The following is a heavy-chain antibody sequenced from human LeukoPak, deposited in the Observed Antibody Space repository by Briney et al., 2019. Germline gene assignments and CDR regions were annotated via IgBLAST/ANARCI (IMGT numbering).Heavy chain of an antibody. D-gene: IGHD3-10*01. V-gene: IGHV3-21*01. J-gene: IGHJ6*02. CDR2: ISSSSSYI. Sequence: GGSLRLSCAASGFTFSSYSMNWVRQAPGKGLEWVSSISSSSSYIYYADSVKGRFTISRDNAKISLYLQMNSLRAEDTAVYYCARDKNVLLWFGESPSRYGMDVWGQGTTVTVSS. CDR3: ARDKNVLLWFGESPSRYGMDV. CDR1: GFTFSSYS.